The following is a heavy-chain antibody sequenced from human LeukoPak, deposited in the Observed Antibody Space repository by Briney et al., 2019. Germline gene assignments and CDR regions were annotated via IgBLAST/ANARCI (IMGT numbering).Heavy chain of an antibody. CDR3: AKPNWNYLDYFDY. V-gene: IGHV3-30*02. D-gene: IGHD1-7*01. CDR1: GFTFSSYG. J-gene: IGHJ4*02. CDR2: IRYDGSNK. Sequence: GGSLRLSCAASGFTFSSYGMHWVRQAPGKGLERVAFIRYDGSNKYYADSVKGRFTISRDNSKNTLYLQMNSLRAEDTAVYYCAKPNWNYLDYFDYWGQGTLVTVSS.